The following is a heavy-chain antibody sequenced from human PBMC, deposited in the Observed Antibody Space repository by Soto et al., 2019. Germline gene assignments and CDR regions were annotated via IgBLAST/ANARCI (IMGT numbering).Heavy chain of an antibody. CDR3: AREYDSSGDY. Sequence: LQLQESGPGLVKPSETLSLTCTVSGGSISTSKYYWGWIGEPPGKGLEWIGSIYYSGSTYYNPSLKSRVTISVDTSKNQFSLKLSSVTAADTAVYYCAREYDSSGDYWGQGTLVTVSS. J-gene: IGHJ4*02. CDR1: GGSISTSKYY. D-gene: IGHD3-22*01. V-gene: IGHV4-39*01. CDR2: IYYSGST.